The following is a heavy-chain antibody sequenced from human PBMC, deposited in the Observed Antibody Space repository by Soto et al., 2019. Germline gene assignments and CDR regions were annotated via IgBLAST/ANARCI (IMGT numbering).Heavy chain of an antibody. V-gene: IGHV1-18*01. Sequence: GASVKVSCKASGYTFTSYGIGWVRQAPGQGLEWMGWISAYNGNTNYAQKLQGRVTMTTDTSTSTAYMELRSLRSDDTAVYYCARDPTLWEEFCSGGSCHNWFDPWGQGTLVTVSS. D-gene: IGHD2-15*01. J-gene: IGHJ5*02. CDR3: ARDPTLWEEFCSGGSCHNWFDP. CDR2: ISAYNGNT. CDR1: GYTFTSYG.